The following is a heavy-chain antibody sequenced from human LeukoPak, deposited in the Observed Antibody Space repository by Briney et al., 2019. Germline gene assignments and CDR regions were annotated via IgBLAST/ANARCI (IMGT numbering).Heavy chain of an antibody. CDR1: GGSISSYY. CDR2: IQTSGST. CDR3: ARGVGSIAMVRGVIDWLEP. V-gene: IGHV4-4*07. J-gene: IGHJ5*02. Sequence: SETLSLTCTVSGGSISSYYWSWIRQPAGKGLEWIGRIQTSGSTNYNPSLKSRVTISVDQSKKQFSLELSSVTAADTAVYYCARGVGSIAMVRGVIDWLEPWGQGTLVSVS. D-gene: IGHD3-10*01.